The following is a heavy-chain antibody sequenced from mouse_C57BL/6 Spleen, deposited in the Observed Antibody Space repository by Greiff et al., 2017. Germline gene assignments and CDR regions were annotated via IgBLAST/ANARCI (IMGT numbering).Heavy chain of an antibody. D-gene: IGHD2-4*01. CDR1: GYSITSGYY. Sequence: EVQLVESGPGLVKPSQSLSLTCSVTGYSITSGYYWNWIRQFPGNKLEWMGYISYDGSNNYNPSLKNRISITRDTSKNQFFLKLNSVTTEDTATYYCARAVYDYGWGYAMDYWGQGTSVTVSS. CDR2: ISYDGSN. J-gene: IGHJ4*01. V-gene: IGHV3-6*01. CDR3: ARAVYDYGWGYAMDY.